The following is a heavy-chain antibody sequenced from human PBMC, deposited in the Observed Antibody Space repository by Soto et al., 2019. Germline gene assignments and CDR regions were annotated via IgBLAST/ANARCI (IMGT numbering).Heavy chain of an antibody. CDR3: ASAYYFDSSGGDWGTDV. J-gene: IGHJ6*02. D-gene: IGHD3-22*01. CDR2: INPSGGST. V-gene: IGHV1-46*01. Sequence: SVKGSRKGSGSRFTSYYMHWVRQALGQGLEWMGIINPSGGSTSYAQKFQGRVTMTRDTSTSAVYMELSSLRSEDMAVYYCASAYYFDSSGGDWGTDVWG. CDR1: GSRFTSYY.